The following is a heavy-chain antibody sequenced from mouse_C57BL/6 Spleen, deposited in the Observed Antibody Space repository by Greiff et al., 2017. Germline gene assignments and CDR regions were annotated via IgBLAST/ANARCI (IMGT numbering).Heavy chain of an antibody. CDR2: ISSGGDYI. D-gene: IGHD2-1*01. CDR3: TREDGNYYFDY. Sequence: EVKLMESGEGLVKPGGSLKLSCAASGFTFSSYAMSWVRQTPEKRLEWVAYISSGGDYIYYADTVKGRFTISRDNARNTLYLQMSSLKSEDTAMYYCTREDGNYYFDYWGQGTTLTVSS. CDR1: GFTFSSYA. J-gene: IGHJ2*01. V-gene: IGHV5-9-1*02.